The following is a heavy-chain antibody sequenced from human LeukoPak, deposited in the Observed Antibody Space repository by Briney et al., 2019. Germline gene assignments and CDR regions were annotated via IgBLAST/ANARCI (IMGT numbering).Heavy chain of an antibody. Sequence: GGSLRLSCAVSGFTFSTYSMTWVRQAPGKGLEWVSSISSSSRNTYYTDSVKGRFTISRDNAKNSLYLQMSSLRAEDTAVYYCTTGPTAVAGKTIDYWGQGTLVTVSS. CDR1: GFTFSTYS. J-gene: IGHJ4*02. CDR2: ISSSSRNT. V-gene: IGHV3-21*03. CDR3: TTGPTAVAGKTIDY. D-gene: IGHD6-19*01.